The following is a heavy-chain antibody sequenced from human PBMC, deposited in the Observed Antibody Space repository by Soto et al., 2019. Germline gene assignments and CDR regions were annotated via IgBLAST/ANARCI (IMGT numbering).Heavy chain of an antibody. Sequence: EVQLVASGGGLVKPGGSLRLSCAASGFTFSSYSMSWVRQAPGKGLEWVSSISSSSSYIYYADSVKGRFTISRDNAKNSLYLQMNSLRAEDTAVYYCARDSGYCSGGSCYLSDPGGQGTLVTFAA. V-gene: IGHV3-21*01. CDR3: ARDSGYCSGGSCYLSDP. D-gene: IGHD2-15*01. CDR1: GFTFSSYS. CDR2: ISSSSSYI. J-gene: IGHJ5*02.